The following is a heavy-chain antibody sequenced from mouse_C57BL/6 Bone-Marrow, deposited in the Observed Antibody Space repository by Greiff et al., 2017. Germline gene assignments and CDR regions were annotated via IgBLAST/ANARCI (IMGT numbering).Heavy chain of an antibody. CDR3: TGLYYAMDY. V-gene: IGHV6-3*01. CDR2: IRLKSDNYAT. Sequence: EVKLEESGGGLVQPGGSMKLSCVASGFTFSNYWMNWVRQSPEKGLEWVAQIRLKSDNYATHYAESVNGRFTISRDDSKSSVYLQMNNLRAEDTGIYYCTGLYYAMDYWGQGTSVTVSS. J-gene: IGHJ4*01. CDR1: GFTFSNYW.